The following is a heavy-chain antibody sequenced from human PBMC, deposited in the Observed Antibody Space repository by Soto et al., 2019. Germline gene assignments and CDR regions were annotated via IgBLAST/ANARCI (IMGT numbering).Heavy chain of an antibody. J-gene: IGHJ6*02. V-gene: IGHV1-2*02. D-gene: IGHD6-13*01. CDR1: GYTFTDYY. CDR2: INPNTGGT. Sequence: ASVKVSCKASGYTFTDYYMHWVQQAPGQGLEWMGWINPNTGGTNYARKFQGRVTMTRDTSISAAYMELSRLRSDDTAMYYCARDMGYSRSYYYHYYGMDVWGQGTTVTVS. CDR3: ARDMGYSRSYYYHYYGMDV.